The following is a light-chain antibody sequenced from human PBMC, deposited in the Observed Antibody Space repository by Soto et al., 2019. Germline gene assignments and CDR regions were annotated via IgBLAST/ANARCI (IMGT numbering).Light chain of an antibody. Sequence: QSVLTQPPSVSGAPGQRVTISCSGTSSNVGAASDVYWYQQLPGTAPRLLISVDNKRPSGVPDRFSASKSGTSASLAITGLRADDEADYYCSSYTTGSVYVFGTGTKLTVL. V-gene: IGLV1-40*01. CDR1: SSNVGAASD. CDR3: SSYTTGSVYV. J-gene: IGLJ1*01. CDR2: VDN.